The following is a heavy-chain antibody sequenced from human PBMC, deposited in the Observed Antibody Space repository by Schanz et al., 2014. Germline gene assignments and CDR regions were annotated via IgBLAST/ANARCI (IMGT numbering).Heavy chain of an antibody. CDR3: ARDGYRNGRPFDH. Sequence: EVQLVESGGGLVKPGGSLRLSCTASGFSFDSYNMNWVRQAPGKGLEWVSYISHNSHYTNYADSVKGRFTISRDTAENSVYLQMNSLRAEDTAVYYCARDGYRNGRPFDHWGQGTLVTVSS. V-gene: IGHV3-21*05. D-gene: IGHD5-18*01. CDR1: GFSFDSYN. J-gene: IGHJ4*02. CDR2: ISHNSHYT.